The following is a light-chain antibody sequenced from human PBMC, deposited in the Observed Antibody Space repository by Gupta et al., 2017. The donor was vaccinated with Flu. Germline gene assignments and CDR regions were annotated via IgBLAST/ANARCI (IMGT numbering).Light chain of an antibody. CDR1: QSVGTY. J-gene: IGKJ2*01. CDR3: QKRSNWPPYT. CDR2: DTS. Sequence: EIVLTQSPATLSLSPGERPTLSCRASQSVGTYLAWYQQKPGQTPRLLIYDTSNRATGIPARFSGSGSGTDFTLTISSLDPEDFAVYYCQKRSNWPPYTFGQGTRLEI. V-gene: IGKV3-11*01.